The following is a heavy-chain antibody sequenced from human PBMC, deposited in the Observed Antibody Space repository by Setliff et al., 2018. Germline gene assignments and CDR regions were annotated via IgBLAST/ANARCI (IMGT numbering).Heavy chain of an antibody. CDR1: GFTFGVYA. D-gene: IGHD1-26*01. CDR3: TRGATTPSHFDY. Sequence: GGSLRLSCTASGFTFGVYAMSWVRQAPGKGLEWVGFIRSKAYGGTTEYAASVKGRFTISRDDSNSIAYLQMNSLKTEDTAVYYCTRGATTPSHFDYWGQGTLVTVSS. CDR2: IRSKAYGGTT. V-gene: IGHV3-49*04. J-gene: IGHJ4*02.